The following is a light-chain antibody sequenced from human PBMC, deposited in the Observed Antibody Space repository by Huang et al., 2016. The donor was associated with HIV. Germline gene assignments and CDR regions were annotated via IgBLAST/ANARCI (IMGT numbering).Light chain of an antibody. V-gene: IGKV1-5*01. CDR1: QNIRKL. CDR2: GAS. J-gene: IGKJ1*01. Sequence: DIQMTQSPSTLSASIGDRVTITCRASQNIRKLWAWYQQKQGKAPKLLISGASTLQSGVPARFSGSGSGTEFTLTINNLQPDTSATYFCQQYDTYPWTFGQGTKVEIK. CDR3: QQYDTYPWT.